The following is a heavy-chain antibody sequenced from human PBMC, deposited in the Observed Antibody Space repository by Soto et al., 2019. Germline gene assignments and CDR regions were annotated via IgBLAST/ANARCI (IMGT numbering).Heavy chain of an antibody. Sequence: PSETLSLTCTVSGDSISSYYWSWIRQPPGKGLEWIGYIYYSGSTNYNPSLKSRVTISVDTPKNQFSLKLTSVTAADTAVYYCARRHDILTGPDAFDTWGQGTMVTVS. V-gene: IGHV4-59*01. D-gene: IGHD3-9*01. CDR3: ARRHDILTGPDAFDT. J-gene: IGHJ3*02. CDR1: GDSISSYY. CDR2: IYYSGST.